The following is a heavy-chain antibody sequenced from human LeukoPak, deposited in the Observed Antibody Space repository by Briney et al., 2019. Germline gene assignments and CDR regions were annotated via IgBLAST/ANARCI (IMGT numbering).Heavy chain of an antibody. V-gene: IGHV3-23*01. J-gene: IGHJ4*02. D-gene: IGHD3-3*02. CDR2: IGEEKSGSWT. Sequence: GGSLRLSCAASGFTLSNYPMGWVRQAPVKGLEWLSAIGEEKSGSWTKSADSVKGRFTISRDNSENTLYLQMDSLTVEDTAVYYCAKAGVISGWDYWGQGVLVTVSS. CDR3: AKAGVISGWDY. CDR1: GFTLSNYP.